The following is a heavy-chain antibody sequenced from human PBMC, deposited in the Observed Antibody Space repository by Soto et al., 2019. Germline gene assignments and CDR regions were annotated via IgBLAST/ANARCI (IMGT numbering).Heavy chain of an antibody. CDR1: GGTFSSYA. D-gene: IGHD3-22*01. Sequence: QVQLVQSGAEVKKPGSSVKVSCKASGGTFSSYAISWERQAPGQGLEWMGGIIPIFGTANYAQKFQGRVTITADKSTSTAYMELSSLRSEDTAVYYCARGYYYDSSGYYRSYYFDYWGQGTLVTVSS. J-gene: IGHJ4*02. V-gene: IGHV1-69*06. CDR2: IIPIFGTA. CDR3: ARGYYYDSSGYYRSYYFDY.